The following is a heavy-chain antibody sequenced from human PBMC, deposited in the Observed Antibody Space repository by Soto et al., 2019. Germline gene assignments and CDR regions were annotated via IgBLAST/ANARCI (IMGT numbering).Heavy chain of an antibody. CDR1: GGTFSSYA. V-gene: IGHV1-69*06. CDR3: ARGPTYSSSWYGVY. CDR2: IIPIFGTA. Sequence: SVKVSCKASGGTFSSYAISWVRQAPGQGLEWMGGIIPIFGTANYAQKFQGRVTITADKSTSTAYMELSSLRSEDTAVYYCARGPTYSSSWYGVYWGQGTLVTVSS. D-gene: IGHD6-13*01. J-gene: IGHJ4*02.